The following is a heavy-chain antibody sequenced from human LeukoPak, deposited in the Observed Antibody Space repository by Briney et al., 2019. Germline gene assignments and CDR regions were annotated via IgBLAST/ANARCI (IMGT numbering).Heavy chain of an antibody. V-gene: IGHV1-46*01. J-gene: IGHJ6*03. CDR1: GYTFTSYY. D-gene: IGHD3-10*01. CDR2: INPSGGST. CDR3: ARDGPRVPLWFGESSYYYYMDV. Sequence: ASVKVSCKASGYTFTSYYMHWVRQAPGQGLEWMGIINPSGGSTSYAQKFQGRVTMTRDMSTSTVYMELSSLRSEDTAVYYCARDGPRVPLWFGESSYYYYMDVWGKGTTVTVSS.